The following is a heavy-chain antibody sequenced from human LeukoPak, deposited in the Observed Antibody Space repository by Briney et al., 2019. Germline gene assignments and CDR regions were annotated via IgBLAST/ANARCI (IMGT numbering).Heavy chain of an antibody. J-gene: IGHJ4*02. V-gene: IGHV4-34*01. CDR2: INHSGST. Sequence: SETLSLTCAVYGGSFSGYYWSWIRQPPGKGLEWIGEINHSGSTNYNPSLKSRVTIPVDTSKNQFSLKLSSVTAADTAVYYCARGITGNKYYFDYWGQGTLVTVSS. D-gene: IGHD1/OR15-1a*01. CDR3: ARGITGNKYYFDY. CDR1: GGSFSGYY.